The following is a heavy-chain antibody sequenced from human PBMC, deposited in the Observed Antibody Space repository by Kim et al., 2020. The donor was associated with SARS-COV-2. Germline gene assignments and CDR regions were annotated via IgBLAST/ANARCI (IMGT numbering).Heavy chain of an antibody. CDR2: ISASGGNT. J-gene: IGHJ4*02. Sequence: GGSLRLSCAASGLTLSNFGVGWVRQAPGKGLDWVSSISASGGNTYYADSVKGRFTISRDNSKNMVYLEMNSLRVEDTALYYCAKGPGSGWYIGDSWGQGTLVTVSS. V-gene: IGHV3-23*01. D-gene: IGHD6-19*01. CDR1: GLTLSNFG. CDR3: AKGPGSGWYIGDS.